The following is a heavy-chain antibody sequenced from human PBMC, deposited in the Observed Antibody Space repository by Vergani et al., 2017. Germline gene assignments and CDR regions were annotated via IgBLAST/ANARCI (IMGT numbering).Heavy chain of an antibody. Sequence: EVQLVESGGDLVQPGGSLRLSCTASGFIFGSYWMSWVRQAPGKGLGWVANINPFGNEKYLVDSVEGRFTVSRNNAENSLFLQMDSLRDDDTAAYYCAKEFYGGSYHAFDIWGRGTLVTVSS. CDR2: INPFGNEK. CDR3: AKEFYGGSYHAFDI. J-gene: IGHJ3*02. V-gene: IGHV3-7*03. D-gene: IGHD3-10*01. CDR1: GFIFGSYW.